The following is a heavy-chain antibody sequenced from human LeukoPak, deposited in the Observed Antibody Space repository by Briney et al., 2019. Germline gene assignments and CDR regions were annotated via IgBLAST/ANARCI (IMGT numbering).Heavy chain of an antibody. CDR3: ARSGELPFLSWFDP. Sequence: SETLSLTCTVYGGSISSYYWSWIRQPPGEGLEWIGYIYYSGSTNYNPSLKSRVTISVDTSKNQFSLKLSSVTAADTAVYYCARSGELPFLSWFDPWGQGTLVTVSS. J-gene: IGHJ5*02. CDR1: GGSISSYY. CDR2: IYYSGST. D-gene: IGHD1-26*01. V-gene: IGHV4-59*01.